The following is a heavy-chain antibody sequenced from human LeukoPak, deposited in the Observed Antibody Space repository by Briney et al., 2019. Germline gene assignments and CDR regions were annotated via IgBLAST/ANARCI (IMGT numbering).Heavy chain of an antibody. CDR3: AKLESGYCGTTSCYRFDY. J-gene: IGHJ4*02. CDR2: ISSSGSTI. CDR1: GFTFSDYY. D-gene: IGHD2-2*02. V-gene: IGHV3-11*01. Sequence: GGSLRLSCAASGFTFSDYYMSWIRQAPGKGLEWVSYISSSGSTIYYADSVKGRFTISRDNAKNTLFLQMNSLRAEDTAVYYCAKLESGYCGTTSCYRFDYWGQGALVTVSS.